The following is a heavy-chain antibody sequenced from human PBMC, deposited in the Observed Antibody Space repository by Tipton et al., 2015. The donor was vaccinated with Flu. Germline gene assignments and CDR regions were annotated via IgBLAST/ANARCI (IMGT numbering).Heavy chain of an antibody. D-gene: IGHD3-16*01. CDR3: ASEMGGAFDI. V-gene: IGHV3-7*01. Sequence: GSLRLSCAASGFTFSNYWMSWVRQAPGKGLEWVATIKQDGSEKYYVDSVEGRFTISRDNAKNSLYLQMNSLRAEDTAVYYCASEMGGAFDIWGQGTMVTTSS. CDR1: GFTFSNYW. J-gene: IGHJ3*02. CDR2: IKQDGSEK.